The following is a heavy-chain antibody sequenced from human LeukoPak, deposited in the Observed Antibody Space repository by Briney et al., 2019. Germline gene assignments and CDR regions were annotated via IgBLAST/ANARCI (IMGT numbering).Heavy chain of an antibody. J-gene: IGHJ4*02. Sequence: GGSLRLSCSASGFTFSDYDMNWVRQAPGKGLEWVTSISGLSSYTYYGESVKGRFSISRDNAKNSLYLQMNSLGAEDTATYYCGRAFPPLRTSSAGDLWGQGILVTVSS. CDR2: ISGLSSYT. CDR1: GFTFSDYD. V-gene: IGHV3-21*01. D-gene: IGHD3-16*01. CDR3: GRAFPPLRTSSAGDL.